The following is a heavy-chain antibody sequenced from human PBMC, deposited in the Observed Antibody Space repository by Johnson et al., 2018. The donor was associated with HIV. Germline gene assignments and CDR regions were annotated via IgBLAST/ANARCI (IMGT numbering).Heavy chain of an antibody. CDR2: IKSKTDGGTT. Sequence: VQLVESGGNLVKPGGSLRLSCAASGFTFSNAWMSWVRQAPGKGLEWVGRIKSKTDGGTTDYAAPVKGRFTISRDDSKNTLYLQMNSLKTEDTAVYYCTRDAKLRPLDGPDDAFDIWGQGTMVTVSS. D-gene: IGHD2-2*03. CDR1: GFTFSNAW. V-gene: IGHV3-15*01. J-gene: IGHJ3*02. CDR3: TRDAKLRPLDGPDDAFDI.